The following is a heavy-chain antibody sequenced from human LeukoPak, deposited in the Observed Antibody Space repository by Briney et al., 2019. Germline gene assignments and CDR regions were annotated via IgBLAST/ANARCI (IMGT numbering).Heavy chain of an antibody. Sequence: APVKVSCKTSGYPFITYGVAWVRQAPGQGLEWMGWISAYNGDTQYSQKFQGRVALTRDTSTNTVHMELWSLRSDDTAVYYCARDTNNEIDYWGQGTLVIVSS. CDR3: ARDTNNEIDY. CDR1: GYPFITYG. CDR2: ISAYNGDT. V-gene: IGHV1-18*01. D-gene: IGHD2-8*01. J-gene: IGHJ4*02.